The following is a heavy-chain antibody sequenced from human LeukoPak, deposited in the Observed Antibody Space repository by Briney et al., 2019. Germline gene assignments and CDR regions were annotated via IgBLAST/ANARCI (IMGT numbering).Heavy chain of an antibody. CDR1: GFTVSNNY. V-gene: IGHV3-53*04. CDR3: ARGARTLSDAFDI. J-gene: IGHJ3*02. CDR2: IYSGGST. Sequence: GGSLRLSCAASGFTVSNNYMTWFRQAPGKGLEWVSVIYSGGSTDHADSVKGRISISRLNSKNTLYLQMNSLRDEDTAMYYCARGARTLSDAFDIWGQGTMVTVSA. D-gene: IGHD1-14*01.